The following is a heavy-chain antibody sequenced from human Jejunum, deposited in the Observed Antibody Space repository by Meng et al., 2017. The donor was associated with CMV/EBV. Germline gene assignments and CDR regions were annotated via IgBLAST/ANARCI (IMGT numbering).Heavy chain of an antibody. CDR1: DGSMNENY. D-gene: IGHD3-3*01. CDR3: ARGLGDGMDV. CDR2: VYANGDT. V-gene: IGHV4-59*01. Sequence: LTCIVYDGSMNENYWSWIRQSPGKGLEWIGHVYANGDTHYSSSLKSRVTTSVDTSRNQFSLKLKSVTAADTAVYYCARGLGDGMDVWGQGTTVTVSS. J-gene: IGHJ6*02.